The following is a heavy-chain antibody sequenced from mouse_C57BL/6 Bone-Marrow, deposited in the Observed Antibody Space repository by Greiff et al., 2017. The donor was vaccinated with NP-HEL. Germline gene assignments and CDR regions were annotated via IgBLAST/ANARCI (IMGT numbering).Heavy chain of an antibody. CDR1: GYTFTSYC. CDR3: ARSGNLLRYLFAY. CDR2: INPSSGYT. J-gene: IGHJ3*01. D-gene: IGHD1-1*01. V-gene: IGHV1-7*01. Sequence: QVQLKESGAELAKPGASVKLSCKASGYTFTSYCMHWVKQRPGQGLEWIGYINPSSGYTKYNQKFKDKATLTADKSSSTAYMQLSSLTYEDSAVYYCARSGNLLRYLFAYWGQGTLVTVSA.